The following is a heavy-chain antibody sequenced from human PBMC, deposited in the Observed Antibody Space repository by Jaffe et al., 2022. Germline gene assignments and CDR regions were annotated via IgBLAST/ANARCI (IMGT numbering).Heavy chain of an antibody. D-gene: IGHD3-10*01. CDR1: GFTFDDYA. Sequence: EVQLVESGGGLVQPGRSLRLSCAASGFTFDDYAMHWVRQAPGKGLEWVSGISWNSGSIGYADSVKGRFTISRDNAKNSLYLQMNSLRAEDTALYYCAKDGNYYGSGYLDYWGQGTLVTVSS. CDR2: ISWNSGSI. J-gene: IGHJ4*02. V-gene: IGHV3-9*01. CDR3: AKDGNYYGSGYLDY.